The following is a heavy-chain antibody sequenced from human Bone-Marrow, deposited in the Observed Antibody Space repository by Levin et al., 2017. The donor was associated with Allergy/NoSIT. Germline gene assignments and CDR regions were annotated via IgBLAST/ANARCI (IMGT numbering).Heavy chain of an antibody. J-gene: IGHJ4*02. CDR2: IYWDDDK. Sequence: SGPTLVKPTQTLTLTCSFSGFSLSTSGVGVSWIRQPPGKALEWLAVIYWDDDKRYAPSVKSRLTITKDTSKNQVVLTVSNMDPVDTATYYCSHSDLTTGLGYWGQGTLVTVSS. CDR3: SHSDLTTGLGY. CDR1: GFSLSTSGVG. V-gene: IGHV2-5*05. D-gene: IGHD1-1*01.